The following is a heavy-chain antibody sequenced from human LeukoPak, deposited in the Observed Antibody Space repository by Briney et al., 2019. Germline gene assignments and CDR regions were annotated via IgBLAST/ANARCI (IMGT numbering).Heavy chain of an antibody. CDR1: GFTFSSYG. D-gene: IGHD1-7*01. CDR2: ISYDGSNK. V-gene: IGHV3-30*19. J-gene: IGHJ6*03. CDR3: ARSELLFSRNMDV. Sequence: PGGSLRLSCAASGFTFSSYGMHWVRQAPGKGLEWVAVISYDGSNKYYADSVKGRFTISRDNSKNTLYLQMNSLRAEDTAVYYCARSELLFSRNMDVWGKGTTVTVSS.